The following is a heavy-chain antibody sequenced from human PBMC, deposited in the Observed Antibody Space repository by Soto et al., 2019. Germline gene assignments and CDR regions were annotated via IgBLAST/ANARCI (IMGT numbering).Heavy chain of an antibody. CDR1: GFIFTSYG. Sequence: VQLVESGGGVVQPGRSLRLSCAASGFIFTSYGMHWVRQAPGKGLEWVALIWYDGSTKYYADSVKGRFTISSDNIKNMVFLQMNSLRAEDTAVYYCARDFAVAGPDYWGQGTLVTVSS. V-gene: IGHV3-33*01. D-gene: IGHD6-19*01. CDR3: ARDFAVAGPDY. CDR2: IWYDGSTK. J-gene: IGHJ4*02.